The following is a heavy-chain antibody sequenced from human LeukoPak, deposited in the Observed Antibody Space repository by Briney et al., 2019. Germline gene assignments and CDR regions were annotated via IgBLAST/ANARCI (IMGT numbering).Heavy chain of an antibody. CDR2: IKQDGSEK. CDR3: ARDGLLAYCGGNCSGVFDI. V-gene: IGHV3-7*01. D-gene: IGHD2-21*01. Sequence: PGGSLRLSCAASGFTFSSYWMSWVRQAPGKGLEWVANIKQDGSEKYYVDSVKGRFTISRDNAEGSLYLQMNSLTPEDTAVYYCARDGLLAYCGGNCSGVFDIWGQGTMVAVSS. J-gene: IGHJ3*02. CDR1: GFTFSSYW.